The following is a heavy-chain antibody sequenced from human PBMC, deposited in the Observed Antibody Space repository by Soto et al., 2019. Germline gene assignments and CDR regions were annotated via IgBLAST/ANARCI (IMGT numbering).Heavy chain of an antibody. V-gene: IGHV1-18*01. D-gene: IGHD1-1*01. J-gene: IGHJ4*02. Sequence: QVQLVQSGAEVKRPGASVKVACKASGYTFTSYGINWVRQAPGQGLEWMGWISCYTGNTNYAQKLQGRVTMTTDKSTSTAYMELRSLISDDTAMYYCAKGTGTTSEASLFDYWGQGTLVTDSS. CDR2: ISCYTGNT. CDR3: AKGTGTTSEASLFDY. CDR1: GYTFTSYG.